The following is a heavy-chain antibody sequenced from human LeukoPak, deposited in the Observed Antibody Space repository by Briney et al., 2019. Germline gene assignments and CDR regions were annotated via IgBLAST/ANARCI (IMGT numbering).Heavy chain of an antibody. CDR3: ARGQRSSGWYLY. CDR1: GFTFSSYA. D-gene: IGHD6-19*01. J-gene: IGHJ4*02. V-gene: IGHV3-23*01. CDR2: ISGSGGST. Sequence: GGSLRLSCAASGFTFSSYAMSWVRQAPGKGLEWVSAISGSGGSTYYADSVKGRFTISRDNSKNTLYLQMNSLRAEDTAVYYCARGQRSSGWYLYWGQGTVVTVSS.